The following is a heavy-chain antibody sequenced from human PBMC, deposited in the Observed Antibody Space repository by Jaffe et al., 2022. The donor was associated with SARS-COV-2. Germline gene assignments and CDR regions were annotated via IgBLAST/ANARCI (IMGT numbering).Heavy chain of an antibody. J-gene: IGHJ4*02. Sequence: EVQLMESGGHLVQPGGSLKLSCAASGFTFSDYSMDWVRQAPGKGLEWVARMRDKAYTYTTQYAASVKGRFTISRDDSKSLVYLQMNSLKTEDTAVYYCSRDSYGNPDYWGQGTLVTVSS. CDR1: GFTFSDYS. D-gene: IGHD5-18*01. V-gene: IGHV3-72*01. CDR3: SRDSYGNPDY. CDR2: MRDKAYTYTT.